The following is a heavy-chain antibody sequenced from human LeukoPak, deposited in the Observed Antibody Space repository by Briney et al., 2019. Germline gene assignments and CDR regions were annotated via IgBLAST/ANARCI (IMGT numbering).Heavy chain of an antibody. D-gene: IGHD6-13*01. CDR3: ASGLSSSWIGFDY. V-gene: IGHV3-53*01. Sequence: PGGSLRLSCAASGFTVSSNYMSWVRQAPGKGLEWVAVIYSGGSTYYADSVKGRFTISRDNSKNTLYLQMTSLRAEDTAVYYCASGLSSSWIGFDYWGQGTLVTVSS. CDR1: GFTVSSNY. J-gene: IGHJ4*02. CDR2: IYSGGST.